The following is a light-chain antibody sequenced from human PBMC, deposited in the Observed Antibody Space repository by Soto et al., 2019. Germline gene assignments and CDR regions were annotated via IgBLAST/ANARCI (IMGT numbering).Light chain of an antibody. Sequence: EIVLTQSPATLSLSPGERTTLSCRASPSFSSYLAWYQQKPGQAPRLRIYGASKRATGLPARFSGRGSGTDFALTISSLEPEDFAVFYCQQRSNWPPVITFGQGTRLEI. CDR1: PSFSSY. J-gene: IGKJ5*01. V-gene: IGKV3-11*01. CDR2: GAS. CDR3: QQRSNWPPVIT.